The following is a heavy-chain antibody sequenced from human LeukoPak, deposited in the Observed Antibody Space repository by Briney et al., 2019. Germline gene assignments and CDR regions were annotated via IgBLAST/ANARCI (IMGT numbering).Heavy chain of an antibody. CDR1: GGSFSGYY. J-gene: IGHJ4*02. CDR2: INHSGST. D-gene: IGHD3-10*01. V-gene: IGHV4-34*01. CDR3: ARDSSGSYSPAFFDY. Sequence: PSETLSLTCAVYGGSFSGYYWSWIRQPPGKGLEWIGEINHSGSTYYNPSLKSRVTISVDTSKNQFSLKLSSVTAADTAVYYCARDSSGSYSPAFFDYWGQGTLVTVSS.